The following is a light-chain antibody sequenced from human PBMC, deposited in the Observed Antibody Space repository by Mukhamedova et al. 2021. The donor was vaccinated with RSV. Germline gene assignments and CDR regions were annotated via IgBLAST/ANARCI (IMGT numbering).Light chain of an antibody. J-gene: IGKJ2*01. Sequence: WYQRRVHGKAPKRLIYGASSSQTGVPSRFSGSDSGTEFTLTISSLQPEAFATYYCLQRYTYPYTFGQGTKLEIK. V-gene: IGKV1-17*01. CDR2: GAS. CDR3: LQRYTYPYT.